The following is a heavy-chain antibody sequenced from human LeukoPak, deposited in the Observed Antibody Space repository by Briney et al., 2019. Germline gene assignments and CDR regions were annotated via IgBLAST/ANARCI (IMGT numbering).Heavy chain of an antibody. CDR2: ISYDGSNK. J-gene: IGHJ1*01. Sequence: PGGSLRLSCVASGFTFDTYAMNWVRQAPGKGLEWVAVISYDGSNKYYADSVKGRFTISRDNSKNTLYLQMNSLRAEDTAVYYCAKGDPSLGSSWYGYFQHWGQGTLVTVSS. V-gene: IGHV3-30*18. CDR3: AKGDPSLGSSWYGYFQH. D-gene: IGHD6-13*01. CDR1: GFTFDTYA.